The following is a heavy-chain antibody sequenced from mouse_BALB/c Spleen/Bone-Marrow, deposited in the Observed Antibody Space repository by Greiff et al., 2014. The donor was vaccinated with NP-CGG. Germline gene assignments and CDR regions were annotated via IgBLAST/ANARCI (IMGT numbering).Heavy chain of an antibody. D-gene: IGHD2-2*01. V-gene: IGHV1S41*01. CDR2: IAPGSGST. J-gene: IGHJ1*01. Sequence: DLVKPGASVKLSCKASGYTFTNYWINWLKQRPGQGLEWIGRIAPGSGSTYYNEMFKGKTTLTVDTSSSTAYIQLSSLSSEDSDAYFCARERYGYDGWYFDVWGAGTTVTVSS. CDR3: ARERYGYDGWYFDV. CDR1: GYTFTNYW.